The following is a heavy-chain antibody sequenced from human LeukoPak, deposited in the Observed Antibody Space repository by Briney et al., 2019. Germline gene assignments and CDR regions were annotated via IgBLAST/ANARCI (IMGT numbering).Heavy chain of an antibody. CDR2: IKSDGRT. CDR1: GFTFSNYR. CDR3: ARAPSEIGGYYPEYFRH. D-gene: IGHD3-22*01. V-gene: IGHV3-74*01. J-gene: IGHJ1*01. Sequence: QSGGSLRLSCAAAGFTFSNYRMHWVRQAPGKGLVWVSRIKSDGRTNYADSVKGRFTISRDNAKNTVSLQMNSLRAEDTGVYYCARAPSEIGGYYPEYFRHWGQGTLVTVSS.